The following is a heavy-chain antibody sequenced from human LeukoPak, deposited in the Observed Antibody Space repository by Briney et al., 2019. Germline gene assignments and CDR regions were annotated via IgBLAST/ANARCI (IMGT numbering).Heavy chain of an antibody. J-gene: IGHJ6*02. CDR2: IYTSGST. Sequence: SETLSLTCTVSGGSISSGSYYWSWIRQPAGKGLEWIGRIYTSGSTNYNPSLKSRVTLSVDTSKNQFSLKLSSVTAADTAVYYCARGRITAAGYYYYYGMDVWGQGTTVTVSS. V-gene: IGHV4-61*02. D-gene: IGHD6-13*01. CDR3: ARGRITAAGYYYYYGMDV. CDR1: GGSISSGSYY.